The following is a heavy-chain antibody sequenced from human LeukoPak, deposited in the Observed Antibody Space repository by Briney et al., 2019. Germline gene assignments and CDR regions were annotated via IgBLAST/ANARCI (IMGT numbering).Heavy chain of an antibody. V-gene: IGHV4-39*07. D-gene: IGHD6-19*01. Sequence: PSETLSLTCTISGGPISGASIRGTTYYWGCVRQPPGKGLEWIGSIYYNGHTFFNPSLKSRVTMSLDTSRNQVSLKLSSVTAADTAVYYCVRSPKGTAVTANWFDPWGQGTLVTVSS. CDR3: VRSPKGTAVTANWFDP. J-gene: IGHJ5*02. CDR2: IYYNGHT. CDR1: GGPISGASIRGTTYY.